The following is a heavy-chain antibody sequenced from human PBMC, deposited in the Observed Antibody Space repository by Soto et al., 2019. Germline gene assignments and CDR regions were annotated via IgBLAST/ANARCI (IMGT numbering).Heavy chain of an antibody. CDR2: IIPIFGTA. CDR3: ARDRQYSSSYYYYGMDV. J-gene: IGHJ6*02. D-gene: IGHD6-6*01. Sequence: QVQLVQSGAEVKKPGSSVKVSCKASGGTFSSYAISWVRQAPGQGLEWMGGIIPIFGTANYAQKFQGRVTITADESTSTAYMELSSLRSEDTAVYYRARDRQYSSSYYYYGMDVWGQGTTVTVSS. CDR1: GGTFSSYA. V-gene: IGHV1-69*01.